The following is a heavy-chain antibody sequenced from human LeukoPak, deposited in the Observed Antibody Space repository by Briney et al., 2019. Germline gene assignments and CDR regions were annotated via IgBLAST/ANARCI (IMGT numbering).Heavy chain of an antibody. CDR1: GFTFSDYY. CDR3: ARGAYTYYDILTGYPADY. D-gene: IGHD3-9*01. J-gene: IGHJ4*02. CDR2: ISSSGSTI. V-gene: IGHV3-11*01. Sequence: GGSLRLYCAASGFTFSDYYMSWIRQAPGKGLEWVSYISSSGSTIYYADSVKGRFTISRDNAKNSLYLQMNSLRAEDTAVYYCARGAYTYYDILTGYPADYWGQGTLVTVSS.